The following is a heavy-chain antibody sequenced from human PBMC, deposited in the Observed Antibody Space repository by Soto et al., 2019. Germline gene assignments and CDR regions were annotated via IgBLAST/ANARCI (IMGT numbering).Heavy chain of an antibody. V-gene: IGHV3-7*05. J-gene: IGHJ6*02. Sequence: PGGSLRLSCAASGFTFSSYWMSWVRQAPGKGLEWVANIKQDGSEKYYVDSVKGRFTISRDNAKNSLYLQMNSLRAEDTAVYYCAREARRYDFWSGYYRGCYYYYGMDVWGQGTTVTVSS. CDR3: AREARRYDFWSGYYRGCYYYYGMDV. CDR2: IKQDGSEK. D-gene: IGHD3-3*01. CDR1: GFTFSSYW.